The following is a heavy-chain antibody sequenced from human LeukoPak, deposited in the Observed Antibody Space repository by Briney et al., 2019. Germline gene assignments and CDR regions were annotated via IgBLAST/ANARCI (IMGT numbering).Heavy chain of an antibody. J-gene: IGHJ5*02. CDR3: ARELAQLEDIVVVPAAMPWFDP. D-gene: IGHD2-2*01. CDR2: ISGSGGST. Sequence: GASLGLSCAASGFTFSSYAMSWVRQAPGKGLEWVSAISGSGGSTYYADSVKGRFTISRDNSKNTLYLQMNSLRAEDTAVYYCARELAQLEDIVVVPAAMPWFDPWGQGTLVTVSS. CDR1: GFTFSSYA. V-gene: IGHV3-23*01.